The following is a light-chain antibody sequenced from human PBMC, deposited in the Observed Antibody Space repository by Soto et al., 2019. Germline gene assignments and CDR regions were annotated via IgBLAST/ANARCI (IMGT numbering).Light chain of an antibody. V-gene: IGLV2-14*01. CDR1: SSDVGSYNY. J-gene: IGLJ1*01. CDR3: SSYTSSSTL. CDR2: EVS. Sequence: QSVLTQPACVSGSPGQSITISCTGTSSDVGSYNYVSWYQQHPGKAPKLMIYEVSDRPSGISSRFSGSKSGNTASLTISGLQTEDEADYYCSSYTSSSTLFGTGTKVTVL.